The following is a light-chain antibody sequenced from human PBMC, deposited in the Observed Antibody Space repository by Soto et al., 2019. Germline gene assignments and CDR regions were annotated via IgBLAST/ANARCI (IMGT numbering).Light chain of an antibody. Sequence: QSALIQPASVSGSPGQSITISCTGTSSDVGGYNFVSWYQRHPGKAPKLMIYDVTNRPSGVSNRFSGSKSGNTASLTISGLQAEDEADYYCCSYTTSNTLVFGGGPQLTVL. J-gene: IGLJ2*01. V-gene: IGLV2-14*01. CDR2: DVT. CDR3: CSYTTSNTLV. CDR1: SSDVGGYNF.